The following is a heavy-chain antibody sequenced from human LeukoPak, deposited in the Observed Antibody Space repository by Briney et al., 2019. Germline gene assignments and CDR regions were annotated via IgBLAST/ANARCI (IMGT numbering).Heavy chain of an antibody. CDR2: MYDSGRT. V-gene: IGHV4-59*11. J-gene: IGHJ3*01. CDR3: ARADPMIVEGNDSFDL. D-gene: IGHD3-22*01. Sequence: PSETLSLTCSVSGDSITGRYWSWIGQPPGKSLEWIGYMYDSGRTFYNPSLESRVTISVDTSKNQFSLKVTSVTAADTAVYYCARADPMIVEGNDSFDLWGQGTLVSVSS. CDR1: GDSITGRY.